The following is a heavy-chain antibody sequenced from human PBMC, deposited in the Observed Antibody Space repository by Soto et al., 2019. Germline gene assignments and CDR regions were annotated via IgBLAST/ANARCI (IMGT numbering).Heavy chain of an antibody. V-gene: IGHV3-15*01. D-gene: IGHD2-2*01. CDR2: IKSQGDGGTR. CDR3: TTDLQAYCDGTTCYAGNYYYDDMDV. CDR1: GFSFRNAW. J-gene: IGHJ6*02. Sequence: PGGSLRRSCAASGFSFRNAWMSWVRQAPGKGLEWVGHIKSQGDGGTRDYAAPVKGRFTISRDDSKNTLLLQMNSLKNEDTAVYFCTTDLQAYCDGTTCYAGNYYYDDMDVWGQGTTVTVSS.